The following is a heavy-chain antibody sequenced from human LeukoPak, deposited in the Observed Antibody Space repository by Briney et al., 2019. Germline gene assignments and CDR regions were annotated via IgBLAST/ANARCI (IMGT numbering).Heavy chain of an antibody. CDR2: IYSGGRT. Sequence: PGGSLRLSCAASGITVRSNYMSWVRQAPGKGLEWVSVIYSGGRTHYAASVKGRFTISRDNSKNTLYLQMNSLRAEDTAVYYCAKESSVPVIWGSYRYQADYWGQGTLVTVSS. CDR1: GITVRSNY. V-gene: IGHV3-66*01. D-gene: IGHD3-16*02. CDR3: AKESSVPVIWGSYRYQADY. J-gene: IGHJ4*02.